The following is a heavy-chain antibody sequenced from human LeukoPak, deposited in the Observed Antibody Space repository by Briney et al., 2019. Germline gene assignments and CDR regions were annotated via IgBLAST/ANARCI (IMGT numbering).Heavy chain of an antibody. J-gene: IGHJ6*03. V-gene: IGHV1-2*02. Sequence: ASVKVSCKASGYSFTAHYMHWVRQAPGQGLEWMGWINPDSGDTNYAQKFQGRVTMTRDTSINTDYMELSGLRSDDTAVYYCARDPRFCTNGVCYPAYYYYYMDVWGKGTTVTVFS. CDR2: INPDSGDT. CDR3: ARDPRFCTNGVCYPAYYYYYMDV. CDR1: GYSFTAHY. D-gene: IGHD2-8*01.